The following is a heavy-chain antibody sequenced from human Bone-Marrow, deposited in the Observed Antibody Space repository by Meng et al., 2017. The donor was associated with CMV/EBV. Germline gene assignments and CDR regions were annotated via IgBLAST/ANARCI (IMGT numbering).Heavy chain of an antibody. V-gene: IGHV3-23*01. Sequence: CAASGFHCSSYAMGWVRQAPGKGLEWVSAISGSGGSTYYADSVKGRFTISRDNSKNTLYLQMNSLRAEDTAVYYCAKLGYEGALRYWGQGTLVTVSS. CDR2: ISGSGGST. J-gene: IGHJ4*02. CDR1: GFHCSSYA. D-gene: IGHD5-12*01. CDR3: AKLGYEGALRY.